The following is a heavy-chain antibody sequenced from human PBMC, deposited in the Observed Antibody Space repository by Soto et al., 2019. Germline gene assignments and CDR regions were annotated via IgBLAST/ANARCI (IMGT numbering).Heavy chain of an antibody. D-gene: IGHD3-22*01. Sequence: GGSLRLSCAASGFTFSSYAMHWVRQAPGKGLEWVAVISYDGSNKYYADSVKGRFTISRDNSKNTLYLQMNSLRAEDTAVYYCARDGHNDSSGYSDAFDIWGQGTMVTVSS. CDR2: ISYDGSNK. J-gene: IGHJ3*02. CDR1: GFTFSSYA. CDR3: ARDGHNDSSGYSDAFDI. V-gene: IGHV3-30-3*01.